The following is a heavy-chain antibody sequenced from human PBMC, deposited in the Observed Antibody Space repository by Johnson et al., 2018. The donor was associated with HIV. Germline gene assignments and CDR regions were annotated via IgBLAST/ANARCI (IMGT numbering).Heavy chain of an antibody. CDR1: GFIFSSYA. Sequence: QVQLVESGGGVVQPGRYLRLSCAAYGFIFSSYAMHWVRQAPGKGLEWVALISFDGRNKYYADSVKGRFTISRDNSKNTLYLQMNSLRVEDTAVYYCAKVLNEKSYIDLFHVWGQGTMVTVSS. CDR3: AKVLNEKSYIDLFHV. J-gene: IGHJ3*01. D-gene: IGHD2-8*01. V-gene: IGHV3-30-3*01. CDR2: ISFDGRNK.